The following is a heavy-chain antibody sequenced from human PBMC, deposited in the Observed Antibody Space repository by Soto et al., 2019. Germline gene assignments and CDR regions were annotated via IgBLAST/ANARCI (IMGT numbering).Heavy chain of an antibody. Sequence: GGSLRLSCAASGFTFSSYAMSWVRQAPGKGLEWVSAISGSGGSTYYADSVKGRFTIFRDNSKNTLYLQMNSLRAEDTAVYYCAKELTNLDNYDILTGYVDYWGQGTLVTVSS. D-gene: IGHD3-9*01. V-gene: IGHV3-23*01. CDR1: GFTFSSYA. J-gene: IGHJ4*02. CDR2: ISGSGGST. CDR3: AKELTNLDNYDILTGYVDY.